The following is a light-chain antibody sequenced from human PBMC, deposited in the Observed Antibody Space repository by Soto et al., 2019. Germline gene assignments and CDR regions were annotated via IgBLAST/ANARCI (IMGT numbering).Light chain of an antibody. Sequence: QAALPQPASVSGSPGQSITISCTGTSSDVGGYNYVAWYQQHPGKAPKLLIYEVSNRPSGVAKRFSASKSGNTASLSISGRQAEDEADYYCTSYTSRSTFYVFGPGTKVTVL. J-gene: IGLJ1*01. CDR3: TSYTSRSTFYV. CDR1: SSDVGGYNY. CDR2: EVS. V-gene: IGLV2-14*01.